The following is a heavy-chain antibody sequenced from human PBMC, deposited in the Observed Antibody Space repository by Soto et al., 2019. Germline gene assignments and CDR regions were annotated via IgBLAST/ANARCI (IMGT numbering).Heavy chain of an antibody. CDR2: ISAYNGNT. CDR1: GYTFTSYG. D-gene: IGHD6-13*01. Sequence: ASVKVSCKASGYTFTSYGISWVRQAPGQGLEWMGWISAYNGNTNYAQKLQGRVTMTTDTSTSTAYMELRSLRSDDTAVYYCARDLTAYSSRHDAFDIWGQGTMVTVSS. CDR3: ARDLTAYSSRHDAFDI. V-gene: IGHV1-18*01. J-gene: IGHJ3*02.